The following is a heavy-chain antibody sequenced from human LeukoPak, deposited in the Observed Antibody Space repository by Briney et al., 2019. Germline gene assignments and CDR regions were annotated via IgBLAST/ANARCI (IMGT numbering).Heavy chain of an antibody. D-gene: IGHD6-13*01. CDR3: ASTTAAGPRLEYYYYMDV. CDR1: GGTFSSYA. J-gene: IGHJ6*03. Sequence: SVKVSCKASGGTFSSYAISWVRQAPGQGLEWMGGIIPIFGTANYAQKFQGRVTITADESTSTAYMELSSLRSEDTAVYYCASTTAAGPRLEYYYYMDVWGKGTTVTVSS. CDR2: IIPIFGTA. V-gene: IGHV1-69*13.